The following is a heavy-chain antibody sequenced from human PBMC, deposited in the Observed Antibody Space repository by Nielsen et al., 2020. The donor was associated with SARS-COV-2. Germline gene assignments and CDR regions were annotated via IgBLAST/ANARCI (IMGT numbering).Heavy chain of an antibody. CDR3: ARVWFGESMDV. J-gene: IGHJ6*02. D-gene: IGHD3-10*01. Sequence: GESLKISCAASGFTFSSYSMNWVRQAPGKGLEWVSYISSSSSTIYYADSVKGRFTISRDNAKNSLYLQMNSLRVEDTAVYYCARVWFGESMDVWGQGTTVTVSS. CDR2: ISSSSSTI. V-gene: IGHV3-48*01. CDR1: GFTFSSYS.